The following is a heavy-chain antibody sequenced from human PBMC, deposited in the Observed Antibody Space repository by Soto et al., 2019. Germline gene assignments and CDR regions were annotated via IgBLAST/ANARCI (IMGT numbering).Heavy chain of an antibody. CDR3: ARDLVRGVRSGWASYGMDV. J-gene: IGHJ6*02. V-gene: IGHV1-18*01. D-gene: IGHD3-10*01. Sequence: ASVKVSCKASGYTFTSYGISWVRQAPGQGLEWMGWISAYNGNTNYAQKLQGRVTMTTDTSTSTAYMELRSLRSDDTAVYYCARDLVRGVRSGWASYGMDVWGQGTTVTVSS. CDR2: ISAYNGNT. CDR1: GYTFTSYG.